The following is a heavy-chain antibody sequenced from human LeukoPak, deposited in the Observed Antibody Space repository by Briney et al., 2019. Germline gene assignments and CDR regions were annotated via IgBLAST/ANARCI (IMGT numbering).Heavy chain of an antibody. J-gene: IGHJ4*02. D-gene: IGHD3-22*01. CDR2: ISSSNSYI. CDR3: AKDRRYYYDSSGYYKY. Sequence: GGSLRLSCAASGFTFSSYSMNWVRQAPGKGLEWVSSISSSNSYIYYADSVKGRFTISRDNSKNTLYLQMNSLRAEDTAVYYCAKDRRYYYDSSGYYKYWGQGTLVTVSS. V-gene: IGHV3-21*04. CDR1: GFTFSSYS.